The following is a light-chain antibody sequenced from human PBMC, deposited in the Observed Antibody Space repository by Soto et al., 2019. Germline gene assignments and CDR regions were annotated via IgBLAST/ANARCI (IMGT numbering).Light chain of an antibody. V-gene: IGLV2-11*01. CDR2: DVT. CDR1: SSDVGAYNY. Sequence: QSVLTQPRSVSGSPGQSVTISCTGTSSDVGAYNYVSWYQQYPGKAPKLLIYDVTKRPSGVPDRFSGSKSGNTASLTISGLQAEDEADYYCCSYPSLFGGGTTVTVL. J-gene: IGLJ2*01. CDR3: CSYPSL.